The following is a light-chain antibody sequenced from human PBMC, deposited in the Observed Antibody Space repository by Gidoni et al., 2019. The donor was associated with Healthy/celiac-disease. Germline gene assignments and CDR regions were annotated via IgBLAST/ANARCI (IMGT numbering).Light chain of an antibody. CDR2: EGS. J-gene: IGLJ1*01. CDR3: CSYAGSSNV. Sequence: QSALTQPAPVSGSPGQSITISCTGTRSDVGSYNLVSWYQQHPGKAPKLMIYEGSKRPSGVSNRFSGSKSGNTASLTISGLQAEDEADYYCCSYAGSSNVFGTGTKVTVL. CDR1: RSDVGSYNL. V-gene: IGLV2-23*03.